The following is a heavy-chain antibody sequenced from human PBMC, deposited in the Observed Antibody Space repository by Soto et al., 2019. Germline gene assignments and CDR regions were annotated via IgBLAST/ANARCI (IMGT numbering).Heavy chain of an antibody. J-gene: IGHJ6*03. CDR2: IYSGGST. CDR1: GFTVSSNY. V-gene: IGHV3-66*01. Sequence: GGSLRLSCAASGFTVSSNYMSWVRQAPGKGLEWVSVIYSGGSTYYADSVKGRFTISRDNSKNTLYLQMNSLRAGDTAVYYCARDTTAMVKDYYYYMDVWGKGTTVTVSS. CDR3: ARDTTAMVKDYYYYMDV. D-gene: IGHD5-18*01.